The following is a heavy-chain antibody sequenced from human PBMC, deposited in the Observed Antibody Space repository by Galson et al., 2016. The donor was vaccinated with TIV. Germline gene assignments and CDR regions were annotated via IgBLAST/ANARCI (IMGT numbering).Heavy chain of an antibody. CDR3: ARQEGILTSYLSDWFDP. D-gene: IGHD3-9*01. Sequence: SETLSLTCTVSGGSISSSSHYWAWIRQPPGKGLEWIGSMYYSGSTYSNPSLKSRVSISVDTSKNEFSLTLSSVTAADTAVYYCARQEGILTSYLSDWFDPWGMGTLVSVSS. CDR1: GGSISSSSHY. J-gene: IGHJ5*02. V-gene: IGHV4-39*01. CDR2: MYYSGST.